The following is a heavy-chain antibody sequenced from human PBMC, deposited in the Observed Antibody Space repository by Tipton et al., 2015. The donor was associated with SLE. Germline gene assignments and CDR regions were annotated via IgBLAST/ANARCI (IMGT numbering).Heavy chain of an antibody. Sequence: QLVQSGPEVKNPGASVKVSCKASGYTFTGYYMHWMRQAPGQGLEWMGWINPNSGGTNYAQKFQGRVTMTRDTSISTAYMELSRLRSDDTAVYYCARDVKAANEGDYWGQGTLVTVSS. CDR3: ARDVKAANEGDY. CDR1: GYTFTGYY. CDR2: INPNSGGT. V-gene: IGHV1-2*02. J-gene: IGHJ4*02. D-gene: IGHD2/OR15-2a*01.